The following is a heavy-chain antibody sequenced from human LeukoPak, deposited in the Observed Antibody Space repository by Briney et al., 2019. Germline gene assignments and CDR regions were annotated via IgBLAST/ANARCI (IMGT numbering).Heavy chain of an antibody. D-gene: IGHD6-13*01. Sequence: ASVKVSCKTSGYTFTSFDINWVRQATGQGLEWMGWMNPNSGNTGYAQKFQGRVTMTRNTSISTAYMELSSLRSEDTAVYYCARRYSSSRFVSEFDYWGQGTLVTVSS. CDR2: MNPNSGNT. CDR3: ARRYSSSRFVSEFDY. J-gene: IGHJ4*02. CDR1: GYTFTSFD. V-gene: IGHV1-8*01.